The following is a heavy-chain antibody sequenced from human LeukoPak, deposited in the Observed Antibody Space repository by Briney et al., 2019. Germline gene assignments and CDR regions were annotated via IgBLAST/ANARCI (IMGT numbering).Heavy chain of an antibody. D-gene: IGHD3-22*01. CDR1: GVTFSSYA. CDR2: ISGSGST. J-gene: IGHJ4*02. CDR3: AKKISGPYDSSACFDY. Sequence: GGSLRLSCAASGVTFSSYAMSWVRQAPGKGLEWVSAISGSGSTYYADFVKGRFTISRDNSKNTLYLQMNSLRAEDTAVYCCAKKISGPYDSSACFDYWGQRTLCTVSS. V-gene: IGHV3-23*01.